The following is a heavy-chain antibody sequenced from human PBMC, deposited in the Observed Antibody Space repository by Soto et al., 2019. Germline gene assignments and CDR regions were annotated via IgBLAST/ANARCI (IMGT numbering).Heavy chain of an antibody. D-gene: IGHD4-17*01. CDR3: ARSTMDYGDYSPFDY. J-gene: IGHJ4*02. CDR2: IYSGGST. Sequence: GESLKISCAASGFTVSSNYMSWVRQAPGKGLEWVSVIYSGGSTYYADSVKGRFTISRDNSKNTLYLQMNSLRAEDTAVYYCARSTMDYGDYSPFDYWGQGTLVTVSS. CDR1: GFTVSSNY. V-gene: IGHV3-53*01.